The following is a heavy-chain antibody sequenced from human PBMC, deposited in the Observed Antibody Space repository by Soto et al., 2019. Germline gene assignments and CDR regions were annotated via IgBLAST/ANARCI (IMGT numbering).Heavy chain of an antibody. CDR3: ATPYYFNH. CDR1: GFMFSAYT. CDR2: ISDDSSYI. V-gene: IGHV3-21*06. J-gene: IGHJ1*01. D-gene: IGHD3-16*01. Sequence: PGGSLRLSCAASGFMFSAYTMNWVRQAPGKGLGWLSSISDDSSYIDYADSLRGRFTVSRDNARNSLYLQLDSLGVEDTAVYYCATPYYFNHWGPGTLVTVSS.